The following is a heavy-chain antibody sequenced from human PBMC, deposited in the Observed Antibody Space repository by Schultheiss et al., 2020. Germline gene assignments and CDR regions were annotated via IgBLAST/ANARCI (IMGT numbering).Heavy chain of an antibody. CDR1: GGSISSYY. V-gene: IGHV4-59*01. D-gene: IGHD2-15*01. CDR2: IYYSGST. J-gene: IGHJ5*02. CDR3: ARGSVRDIVVVVAATKWFDP. Sequence: SETLSLTCTVSGGSISSYYWSWIRQPPGKGLEWIGYIYYSGSTYSNPSLKSRVTISVDTSKNQFSLKLNSVTAADTAVYYCARGSVRDIVVVVAATKWFDPWGQGTLVTVSS.